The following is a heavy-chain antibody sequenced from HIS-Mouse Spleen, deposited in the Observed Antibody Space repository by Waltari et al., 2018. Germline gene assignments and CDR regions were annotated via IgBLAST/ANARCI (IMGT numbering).Heavy chain of an antibody. J-gene: IGHJ2*01. Sequence: QLQLQESGPGLVKPSETLSLTCTVAGGSISSSSYYWGWIRQPPGQGLEWIGSIYSSGSPYHNPSLTSRVTLSVDTSKNQFSLKLSAVHAADTAVYYCAREIPYSSSWYDWYFDLWGRGTLVTVSS. CDR3: AREIPYSSSWYDWYFDL. CDR2: IYSSGSP. V-gene: IGHV4-39*07. D-gene: IGHD6-13*01. CDR1: GGSISSSSYY.